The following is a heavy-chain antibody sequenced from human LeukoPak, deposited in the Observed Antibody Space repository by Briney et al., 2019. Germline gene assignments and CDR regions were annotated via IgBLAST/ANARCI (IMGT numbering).Heavy chain of an antibody. D-gene: IGHD1-26*01. CDR3: TMDSGSYADLYYFDY. CDR1: GFTFSNAW. Sequence: GGSLRLSCAASGFTFSNAWMNWVRQAPGKGLEWVGRIKSKTGGGTTEYAASVKGRFTISRDDSKNTLYLQMSSLKTEDTAVYYCTMDSGSYADLYYFDYWGQGTLVTVSS. V-gene: IGHV3-15*01. CDR2: IKSKTGGGTT. J-gene: IGHJ4*02.